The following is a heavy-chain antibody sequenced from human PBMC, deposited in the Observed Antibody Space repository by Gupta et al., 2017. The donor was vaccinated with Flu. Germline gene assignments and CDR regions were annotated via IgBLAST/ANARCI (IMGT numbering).Heavy chain of an antibody. CDR3: VGKTSGTGWVDP. CDR2: VYYKGNT. J-gene: IGHJ5*02. Sequence: WFRQPPGKGLEWIAGVYYKGNTNYRPSLRGQSTSSKDTSRNQFSLKRNSVSAAGATVYSCVGKTSGTGWVDPWGQGTVVIVSS. V-gene: IGHV4-39*01. D-gene: IGHD6-13*01.